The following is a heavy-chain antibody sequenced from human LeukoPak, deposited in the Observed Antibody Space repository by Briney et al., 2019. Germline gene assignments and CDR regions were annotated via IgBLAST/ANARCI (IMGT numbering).Heavy chain of an antibody. CDR3: AELGITMIGGV. Sequence: GGSLRLSCAASGFTFSSYAMSWVRQAPGKGLEWVSPIYSGGSTYYADSVKGRFTISRDNSKNTLCLQMNSLRAEDTAVYYCAELGITMIGGVWGKGTTVTISS. CDR2: IYSGGST. J-gene: IGHJ6*04. CDR1: GFTFSSYA. D-gene: IGHD3-10*02. V-gene: IGHV3-66*01.